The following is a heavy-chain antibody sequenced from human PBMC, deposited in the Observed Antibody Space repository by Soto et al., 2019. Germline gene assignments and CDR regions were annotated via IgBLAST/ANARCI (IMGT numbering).Heavy chain of an antibody. CDR3: AREHYYDSSGYYYVFDY. J-gene: IGHJ4*02. D-gene: IGHD3-22*01. Sequence: PSETLSLTCTVSGGSISSGDYYWCWIRQHPGKGLEWIGYIYYSGSTYYNPSLKSRATISVDTSKNQFSLKLSSVTAADTAVYYCAREHYYDSSGYYYVFDYWGQGTLVTVSS. CDR2: IYYSGST. CDR1: GGSISSGDYY. V-gene: IGHV4-31*03.